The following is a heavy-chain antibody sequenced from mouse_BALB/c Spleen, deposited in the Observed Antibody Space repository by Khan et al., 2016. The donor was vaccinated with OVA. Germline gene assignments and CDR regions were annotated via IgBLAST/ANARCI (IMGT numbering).Heavy chain of an antibody. Sequence: VQLQESGPGLVAPSQSLSITCTVSGFSFTGFGINWVRQPPGKGLEWLGMIWGDGSTDYNSALKSRLSISKDNSKSQVFLKMNSLQTDDTARYYCARELRLGGFAYWGQGTLVTVSA. J-gene: IGHJ3*01. CDR1: GFSFTGFG. CDR3: ARELRLGGFAY. CDR2: IWGDGST. V-gene: IGHV2-6-7*01. D-gene: IGHD1-2*01.